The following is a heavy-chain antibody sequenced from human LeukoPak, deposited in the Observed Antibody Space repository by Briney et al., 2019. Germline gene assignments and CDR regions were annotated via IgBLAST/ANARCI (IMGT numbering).Heavy chain of an antibody. D-gene: IGHD4-17*01. CDR1: GYTFTSYW. J-gene: IGHJ4*02. CDR3: ARLLGRLNTVTTLAYDY. V-gene: IGHV5-51*01. Sequence: GESLQISCKGSGYTFTSYWIGWVRRMPGKGLEWMGIIWPGDSDTRYSPSFQGQVTISADKSISTAYLQWSSLRASDTAMYYCARLLGRLNTVTTLAYDYWGQRTPVTVSA. CDR2: IWPGDSDT.